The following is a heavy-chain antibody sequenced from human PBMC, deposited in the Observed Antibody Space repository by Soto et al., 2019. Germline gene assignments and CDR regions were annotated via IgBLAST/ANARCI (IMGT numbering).Heavy chain of an antibody. CDR1: GFTVSTND. CDR3: ARDARYYGSARGVLDY. CDR2: IYSDGST. V-gene: IGHV3-66*01. Sequence: EVQLVESGGGLVQPGGSLRLSCAVSGFTVSTNDMSWVRQAPGKGLESVSIIYSDGSTYYADSVKGRFTTSGDRTRNTMYLQIENRMADDAAVYHCARDARYYGSARGVLDYWGQGTLVTVSS. D-gene: IGHD3-10*01. J-gene: IGHJ4*02.